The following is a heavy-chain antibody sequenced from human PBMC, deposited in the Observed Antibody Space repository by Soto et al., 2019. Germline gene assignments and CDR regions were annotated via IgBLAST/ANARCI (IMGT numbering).Heavy chain of an antibody. CDR3: ARGVGWEPLDY. V-gene: IGHV1-18*01. Sequence: VKVSNRASGYTFNSYGIGWGRQAPGQGLEWMGWISAYNGNTNYAQKLQGRVTMTTDTSTSTAYMELRSLRSDDTAVYYCARGVGWEPLDYWGQGTVVTVSS. D-gene: IGHD1-26*01. CDR1: GYTFNSYG. CDR2: ISAYNGNT. J-gene: IGHJ4*03.